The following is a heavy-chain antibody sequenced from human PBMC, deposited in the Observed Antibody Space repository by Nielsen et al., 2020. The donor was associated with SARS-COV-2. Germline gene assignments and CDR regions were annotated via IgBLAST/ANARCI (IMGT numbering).Heavy chain of an antibody. J-gene: IGHJ4*02. Sequence: SETLSLTCTVSGGSISSYYWGWIRQPPGKGLEWIGSIYYSGSTYYNPSLKSRVTISVDTSKNQFSLKLSSVTAADTAVYYCASRLYYYDSSGYPLDWGQGTLVTVSS. V-gene: IGHV4-39*01. D-gene: IGHD3-22*01. CDR1: GGSISSYY. CDR3: ASRLYYYDSSGYPLD. CDR2: IYYSGST.